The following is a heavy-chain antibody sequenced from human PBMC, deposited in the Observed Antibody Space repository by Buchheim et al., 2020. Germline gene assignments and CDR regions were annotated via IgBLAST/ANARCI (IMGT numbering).Heavy chain of an antibody. CDR2: ISSSGSTI. J-gene: IGHJ4*02. CDR3: ARTSYDSSGYYYVGGVAHDY. Sequence: EVQLVESGGGLVQPGGSLRLSCAASGFTFSSYEMNWVRQAPGKGLEWVSYISSSGSTIYYADSVKGRFTIYRDNAKNSLYLQMNSLRAEDTAVYYCARTSYDSSGYYYVGGVAHDYWGQGTL. CDR1: GFTFSSYE. D-gene: IGHD3-22*01. V-gene: IGHV3-48*03.